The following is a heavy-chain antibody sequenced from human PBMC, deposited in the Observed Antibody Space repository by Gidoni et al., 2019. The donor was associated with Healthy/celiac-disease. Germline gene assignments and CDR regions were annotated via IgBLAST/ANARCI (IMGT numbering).Heavy chain of an antibody. CDR1: GFTFSSYA. D-gene: IGHD1-26*01. J-gene: IGHJ4*02. V-gene: IGHV3-64D*06. CDR3: VKSFPTERRERYFDY. CDR2: ISSNGGST. Sequence: VQLVDSGGGLVQPGGSLRLSCSASGFTFSSYAMHWVRQAPGKGLEYVSAISSNGGSTYYADSVKGRFTISRDNSKNTLYLQMSSLRAEDTAVYYCVKSFPTERRERYFDYWGQGTLVTVSS.